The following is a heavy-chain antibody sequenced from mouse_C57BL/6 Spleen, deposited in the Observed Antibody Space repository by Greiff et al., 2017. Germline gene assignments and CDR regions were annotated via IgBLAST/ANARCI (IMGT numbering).Heavy chain of an antibody. J-gene: IGHJ3*01. CDR2: ISYDGSN. CDR1: GYSITSGYY. Sequence: EVQLVESGPGLVKPSQSLSLTCSVTGYSITSGYYWNWIRQFPGNKLEWMGYISYDGSNNYNPSLKNRISITRDTSTNQFFLKLNSVTTEDTATYYCARGGDYYGPFAYWGQGTLVTVSA. CDR3: ARGGDYYGPFAY. D-gene: IGHD1-1*01. V-gene: IGHV3-6*01.